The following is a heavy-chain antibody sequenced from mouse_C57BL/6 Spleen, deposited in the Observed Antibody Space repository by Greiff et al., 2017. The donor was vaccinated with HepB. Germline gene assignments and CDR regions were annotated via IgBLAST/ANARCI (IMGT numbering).Heavy chain of an antibody. CDR1: GFTFSNYW. J-gene: IGHJ3*01. D-gene: IGHD1-1*01. CDR3: TASYYGWFAY. V-gene: IGHV6-3*01. CDR2: IRLKSDNYAT. Sequence: EVQRVESGGGLVQPGGSMKLSCVASGFTFSNYWMNWVRQSPEKGLEWVAQIRLKSDNYATHYAESVKGRFTISRDDSKSSVYLQMNNLRAEDTGIYYCTASYYGWFAYWGQGTLVTVSA.